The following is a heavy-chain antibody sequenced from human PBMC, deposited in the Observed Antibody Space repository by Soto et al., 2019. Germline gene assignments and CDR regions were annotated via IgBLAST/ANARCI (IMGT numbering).Heavy chain of an antibody. D-gene: IGHD2-2*01. J-gene: IGHJ5*02. CDR3: ARVVVPAWSRPGLQYCSSTSCLGWFDP. CDR2: IYYSGST. V-gene: IGHV4-31*03. Sequence: PSETLSLTCTVSGGSISSGGYYWSWIRQHPGKGLEWIGYIYYSGSTYYNPSLKSRVTISVDTSKNQFSLKLSSVTAADTAVYYCARVVVPAWSRPGLQYCSSTSCLGWFDPWGQGTLVTVSS. CDR1: GGSISSGGYY.